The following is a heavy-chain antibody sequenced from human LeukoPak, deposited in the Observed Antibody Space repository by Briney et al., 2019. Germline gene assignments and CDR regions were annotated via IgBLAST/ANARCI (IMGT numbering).Heavy chain of an antibody. J-gene: IGHJ6*03. CDR2: INPNSGGT. CDR3: ARMKSAYGYSYGSGYYMDV. V-gene: IGHV1-2*02. Sequence: ASVKVSCKASGYTFTGYYMHWVRQAPGQGLEWMGWINPNSGGTNYAQKFQGRVTMTRDTSISTAYMELSRLRSDDTAVYYCARMKSAYGYSYGSGYYMDVWGKGTTVTVSS. D-gene: IGHD5-18*01. CDR1: GYTFTGYY.